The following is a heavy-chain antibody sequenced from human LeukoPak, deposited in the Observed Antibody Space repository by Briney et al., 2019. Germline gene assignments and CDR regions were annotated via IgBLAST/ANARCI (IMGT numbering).Heavy chain of an antibody. CDR1: GASISSYY. V-gene: IGHV4-59*01. CDR3: ARHYYSDPFDY. D-gene: IGHD4-17*01. Sequence: SETLSLTCTVSGASISSYYWSWIRQLPGKGLEWIGYIDYSGSTNYNPSLKSRVIISVDTSKTQFSLKLSSVTAADTAVYYCARHYYSDPFDYWGQGTLVTVSS. CDR2: IDYSGST. J-gene: IGHJ4*02.